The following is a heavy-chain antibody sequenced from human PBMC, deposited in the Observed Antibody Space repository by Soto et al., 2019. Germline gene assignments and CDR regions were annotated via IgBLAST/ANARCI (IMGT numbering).Heavy chain of an antibody. CDR3: AVTILVPAAMKYFDY. CDR2: IYWDDDK. V-gene: IGHV2-5*02. CDR1: GFSLSTSGVG. Sequence: QITLKESGPTLVNPTQTLTLTCTFSGFSLSTSGVGVGWIRQPPGKALEWLALIYWDDDKRYSPSLKSRLTITKDTSKNQVVLTMTNMDPVDTATYYCAVTILVPAAMKYFDYWGQGTLVTVSS. D-gene: IGHD2-2*01. J-gene: IGHJ4*02.